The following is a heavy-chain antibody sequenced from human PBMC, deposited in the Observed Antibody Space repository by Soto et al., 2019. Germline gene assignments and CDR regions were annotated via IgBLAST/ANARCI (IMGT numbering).Heavy chain of an antibody. D-gene: IGHD4-17*01. CDR2: ISHDGSDK. J-gene: IGHJ4*02. CDR1: GFTFSRYG. Sequence: QVQLVESGGGVVQPGRSLRLSCAASGFTFSRYGMHWVRQAPGKGLEWVSFISHDGSDKYHADSVKGRFTISRDNSRNTLYLQMNSLRAEDTAVYYCAREADYGLDYWGQGTLVTVSS. CDR3: AREADYGLDY. V-gene: IGHV3-30-3*01.